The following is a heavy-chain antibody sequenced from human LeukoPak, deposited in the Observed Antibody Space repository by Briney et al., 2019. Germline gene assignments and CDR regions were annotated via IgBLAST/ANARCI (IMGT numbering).Heavy chain of an antibody. J-gene: IGHJ4*02. Sequence: PSETLSLTCAVYGGSFSGYYWSWIRQPPGKGLEWIGEINHSGSTNYNPSLKSRVTISVDTSKNQFSLKLSPVTAADTAVYYCARASIIAARGVYDYWGQGTLVTVSS. CDR1: GGSFSGYY. CDR2: INHSGST. V-gene: IGHV4-34*01. D-gene: IGHD6-6*01. CDR3: ARASIIAARGVYDY.